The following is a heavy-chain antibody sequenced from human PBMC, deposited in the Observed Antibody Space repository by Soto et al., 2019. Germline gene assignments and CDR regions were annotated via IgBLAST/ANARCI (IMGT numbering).Heavy chain of an antibody. CDR3: ARHRGVGYYDSSGPNDAFDI. Sequence: GESLKISCKGSGYSFTSYWIGWARQMPGKGLEWMGIIYPGDSDTRYSPSFQGQVTISADKSISTAYLQWSSLKASDTAMYYCARHRGVGYYDSSGPNDAFDIWGQGTMVTVSS. D-gene: IGHD3-22*01. J-gene: IGHJ3*02. V-gene: IGHV5-51*01. CDR2: IYPGDSDT. CDR1: GYSFTSYW.